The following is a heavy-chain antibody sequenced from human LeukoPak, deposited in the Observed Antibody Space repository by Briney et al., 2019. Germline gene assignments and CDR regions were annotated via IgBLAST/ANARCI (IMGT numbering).Heavy chain of an antibody. D-gene: IGHD2-2*01. CDR2: ISSSSSYI. V-gene: IGHV3-21*01. CDR3: ASTSWGVPAAKGAFDI. Sequence: SGGSLRLSCAASGFTFSSYSMNWVRQAPGKGLEWVSSISSSSSYIYYADSVKGRFTISRDNAKNSLYLHMNSLRAEDTAVYYCASTSWGVPAAKGAFDIWGQGTMVTVSS. CDR1: GFTFSSYS. J-gene: IGHJ3*02.